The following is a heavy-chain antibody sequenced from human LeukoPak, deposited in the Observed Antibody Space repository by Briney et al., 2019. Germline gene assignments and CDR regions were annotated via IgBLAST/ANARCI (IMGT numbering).Heavy chain of an antibody. Sequence: GGSLRLSCSASGFTFSSYAMHWVRQAPGKGLEYVSAISSNGGSTYYADSVKGRFTISRDNSKNTLYLQMSSLRAEDTAVYYCASWEIAAAGDYWGQGTLVTVSS. D-gene: IGHD6-13*01. V-gene: IGHV3-64D*06. J-gene: IGHJ4*02. CDR1: GFTFSSYA. CDR3: ASWEIAAAGDY. CDR2: ISSNGGST.